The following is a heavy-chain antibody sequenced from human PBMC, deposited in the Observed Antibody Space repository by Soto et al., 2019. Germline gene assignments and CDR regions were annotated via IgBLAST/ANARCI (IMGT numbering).Heavy chain of an antibody. J-gene: IGHJ6*02. CDR1: GFTFSSYA. CDR2: ISYDGSNK. Sequence: GGSLRLSCAASGFTFSSYAMHWVRQAPGKGLEWVAVISYDGSNKYYADSVKGRFTISRDNSKNTLYLQMNSLRAEDTAVYYCARDQGSGSYHNYYYGMDVWGQGTTVTVS. CDR3: ARDQGSGSYHNYYYGMDV. V-gene: IGHV3-30-3*01. D-gene: IGHD3-10*01.